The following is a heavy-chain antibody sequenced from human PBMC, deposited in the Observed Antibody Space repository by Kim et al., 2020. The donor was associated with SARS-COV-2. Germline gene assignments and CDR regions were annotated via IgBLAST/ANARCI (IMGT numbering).Heavy chain of an antibody. CDR1: GGSISSGSYY. CDR2: IYTSGST. D-gene: IGHD3-10*01. CDR3: ARGRITMVRGVIGAFDI. J-gene: IGHJ3*02. Sequence: SETLSLTCTVSGGSISSGSYYWSWIRQPAGKGLEWIGRIYTSGSTNYNPSLKSRVTISVDTSKNQFSLKLSSVTAADTAVYYCARGRITMVRGVIGAFDIWGQGTMVTVSS. V-gene: IGHV4-61*02.